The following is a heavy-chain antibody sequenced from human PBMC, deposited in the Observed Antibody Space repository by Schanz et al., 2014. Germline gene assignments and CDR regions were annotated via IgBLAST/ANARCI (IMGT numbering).Heavy chain of an antibody. Sequence: QVLLVQSGAEVKKPGASVKVSCKASGYRFIGYYVHWVRQAPGQGLEWMGIINPSDGSTDYAQKVQGRVTMTRDTSTSTVYMELSSLRSEDTAVYYCVRNRRGAVASDAFDIWGQGTMVTVSS. CDR1: GYRFIGYY. J-gene: IGHJ3*02. CDR2: INPSDGST. D-gene: IGHD6-19*01. V-gene: IGHV1-46*03. CDR3: VRNRRGAVASDAFDI.